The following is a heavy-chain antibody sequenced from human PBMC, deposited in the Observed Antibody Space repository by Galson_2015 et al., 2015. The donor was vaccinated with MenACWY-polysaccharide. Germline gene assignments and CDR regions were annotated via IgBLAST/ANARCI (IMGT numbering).Heavy chain of an antibody. CDR2: INSDGSSA. V-gene: IGHV3-74*03. D-gene: IGHD2-15*01. CDR3: ARGFCSGGTCLRWDDAFDF. CDR1: GFSISTYW. Sequence: SLRLSCAASGFSISTYWMHWVRQVPGKGLMWVSRINSDGSSATYADSVRGRLTFSRDNAKNTVYSQLNSLRVEDTAVYYCARGFCSGGTCLRWDDAFDFRGQGTMVIVSS. J-gene: IGHJ3*01.